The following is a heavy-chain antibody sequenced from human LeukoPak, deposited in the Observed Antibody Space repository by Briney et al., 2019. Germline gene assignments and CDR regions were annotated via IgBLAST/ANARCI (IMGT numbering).Heavy chain of an antibody. CDR2: ISSSGSVK. V-gene: IGHV3-11*04. Sequence: GGSLRLSCAASKFNFSDHYMSWIRQAPGKGLEWISYISSSGSVKYYADSVKGRFTISRDNAKNSLYLQMNSLRAEDTAVYYCAELGITMIGGVWGKGTTVTISS. CDR1: KFNFSDHY. D-gene: IGHD3-10*02. CDR3: AELGITMIGGV. J-gene: IGHJ6*04.